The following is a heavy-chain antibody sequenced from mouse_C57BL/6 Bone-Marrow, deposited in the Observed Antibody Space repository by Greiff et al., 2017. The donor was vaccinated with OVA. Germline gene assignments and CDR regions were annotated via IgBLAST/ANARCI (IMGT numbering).Heavy chain of an antibody. J-gene: IGHJ3*01. Sequence: VQLQQPGAELVRPGSSVKLSCKASGYTFTSYWMDWVKQRPGQGLEWIGNIYPSDSETNYNQKFKDKATLTVDKSSSTAYMQLSSLTSEDSAVYYRARDGYYFLFAYWGQGTLVTVSA. CDR1: GYTFTSYW. CDR2: IYPSDSET. V-gene: IGHV1-61*01. D-gene: IGHD2-3*01. CDR3: ARDGYYFLFAY.